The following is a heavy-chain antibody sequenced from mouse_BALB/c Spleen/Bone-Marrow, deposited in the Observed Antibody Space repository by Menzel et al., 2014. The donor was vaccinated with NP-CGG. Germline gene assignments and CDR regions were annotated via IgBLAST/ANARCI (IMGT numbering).Heavy chain of an antibody. V-gene: IGHV5-6*01. Sequence: EVMLVESGGDLVKPGGSLKLSCAASGFTFSSYGMSWVRQTPDKRLEWVATISSGGSYTYYPDSVKGRFTISRDNAKNTLYMQMSSLKSEDTAMYYCDRDFITADAMDYWGQGTSVTVST. CDR1: GFTFSSYG. J-gene: IGHJ4*01. CDR2: ISSGGSYT. D-gene: IGHD1-1*01. CDR3: DRDFITADAMDY.